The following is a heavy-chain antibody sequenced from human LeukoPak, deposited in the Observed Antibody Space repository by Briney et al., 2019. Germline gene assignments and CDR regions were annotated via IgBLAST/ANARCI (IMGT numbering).Heavy chain of an antibody. CDR3: ARDQGSSSWYYFDY. D-gene: IGHD6-13*01. J-gene: IGHJ4*02. Sequence: ASVTVSCKASGYTFTGYYMHWVRQAPGQGLEWMGWINPNSGGTDYAQKFQGRVTMTRDTSISTAYMELTRLRSDDTAVYYCARDQGSSSWYYFDYWGQGTLLTVSS. CDR1: GYTFTGYY. CDR2: INPNSGGT. V-gene: IGHV1-2*02.